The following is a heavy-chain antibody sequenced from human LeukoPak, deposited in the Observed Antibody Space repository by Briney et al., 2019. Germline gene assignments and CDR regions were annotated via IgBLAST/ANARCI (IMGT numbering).Heavy chain of an antibody. J-gene: IGHJ4*02. CDR3: ARLMTTVAT. CDR2: VYYNGIT. Sequence: PSETLSLTCTVSGGPIFSSPFYWGSIRQPPGKGLEWIASVYYNGITYYNPSLKSRVTISVDTSKNQFALKVTSVTAAGTAIYYCARLMTTVATWGQGTLVTVSS. D-gene: IGHD4-11*01. V-gene: IGHV4-39*01. CDR1: GGPIFSSPFY.